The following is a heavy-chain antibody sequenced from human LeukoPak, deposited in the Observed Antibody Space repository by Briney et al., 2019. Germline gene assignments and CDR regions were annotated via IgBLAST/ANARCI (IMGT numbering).Heavy chain of an antibody. CDR3: ASSKSSSWYPFYFDF. Sequence: GESLKISCKGSGYIFTSYWIGWVRQMPGKGLEWMGIIYPGDSDTRYSPSFQGQVTISADKSFSTAYLQWSSLKASDTAIYYCASSKSSSWYPFYFDFWGRGTLVTVSS. CDR2: IYPGDSDT. V-gene: IGHV5-51*01. D-gene: IGHD6-13*01. J-gene: IGHJ4*02. CDR1: GYIFTSYW.